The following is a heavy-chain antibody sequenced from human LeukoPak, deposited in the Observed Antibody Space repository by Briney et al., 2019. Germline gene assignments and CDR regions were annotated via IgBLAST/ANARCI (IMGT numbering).Heavy chain of an antibody. CDR3: ARSPYYGSGSYIGNNWFDP. D-gene: IGHD3-10*01. Sequence: SETLSLTCTVSGGSISSGSYYWSWIRQPAGKGLEWIGRIYTRGSTNYNPSLTSRVTISVDTSKNQFSLKLSSVTAADTAVYYCARSPYYGSGSYIGNNWFDPWGQGTLVTVSS. J-gene: IGHJ5*02. CDR1: GGSISSGSYY. V-gene: IGHV4-61*02. CDR2: IYTRGST.